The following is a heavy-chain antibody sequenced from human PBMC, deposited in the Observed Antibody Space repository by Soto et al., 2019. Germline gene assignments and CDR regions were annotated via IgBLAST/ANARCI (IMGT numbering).Heavy chain of an antibody. V-gene: IGHV1-69*13. Sequence: SVKVSCKASGGTFSSYAISWVRQAPGQGLEWMGGIIPIFGTANYAQKFQGRVTITADESTSTAYMELSSLRSEDTAVYYCARGGAAGLNYYYYGMDVWGQGTTVTVS. J-gene: IGHJ6*02. CDR2: IIPIFGTA. CDR1: GGTFSSYA. D-gene: IGHD6-13*01. CDR3: ARGGAAGLNYYYYGMDV.